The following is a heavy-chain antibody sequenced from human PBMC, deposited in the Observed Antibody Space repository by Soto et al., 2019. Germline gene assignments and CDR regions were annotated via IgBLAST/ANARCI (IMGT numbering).Heavy chain of an antibody. CDR1: GFTFSSYA. CDR2: ISGSGGST. D-gene: IGHD3-22*01. Sequence: EVQLLESGGGLVQPGGSLRLSCAASGFTFSSYAMSWVRQAPGKGLEWVSAISGSGGSTYYADSVKGRFTISRDNSKNTLDLQMNSLRAEETAVYYCAKDRGYYDCSGYCPAHYFDYWGQGPLVTVSS. J-gene: IGHJ4*02. V-gene: IGHV3-23*01. CDR3: AKDRGYYDCSGYCPAHYFDY.